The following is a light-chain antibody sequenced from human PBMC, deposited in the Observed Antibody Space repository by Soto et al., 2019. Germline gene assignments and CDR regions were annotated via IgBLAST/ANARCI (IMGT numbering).Light chain of an antibody. CDR2: AAS. Sequence: AIRMTQSPSSLSASTGDRVTITCRASQGISSYLAWYQQKPGKAPKLLIYAASTLQSGVPSRFSGSGSGTAFTITISCLQSEDFATYYCQQHYSYLMYTFGQGTKLEIK. CDR1: QGISSY. V-gene: IGKV1-8*01. J-gene: IGKJ2*01. CDR3: QQHYSYLMYT.